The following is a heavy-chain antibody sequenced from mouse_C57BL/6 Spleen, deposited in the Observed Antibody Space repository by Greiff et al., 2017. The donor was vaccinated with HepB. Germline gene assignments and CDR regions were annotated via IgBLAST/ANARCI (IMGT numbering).Heavy chain of an antibody. CDR2: NYPGSGST. J-gene: IGHJ4*01. CDR3: ARRLYAMDY. D-gene: IGHD2-2*01. V-gene: IGHV1-55*01. Sequence: QVHVKQPGAELVKPGASVKMSCKASGYTFTSYWITWVKQRPGQGLEWIGDNYPGSGSTNYNEKFKSKATLTVDTSSSTAYMQLSSLTSEDSAVYYCARRLYAMDYWCQGTSVTVSS. CDR1: GYTFTSYW.